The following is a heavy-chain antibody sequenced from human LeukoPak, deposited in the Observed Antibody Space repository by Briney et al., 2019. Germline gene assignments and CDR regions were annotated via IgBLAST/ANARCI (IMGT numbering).Heavy chain of an antibody. CDR1: GASISSYY. D-gene: IGHD5-18*01. Sequence: PSETLSLTCTVSGASISSYYWSWIRQPPGKGLEWIGYIYYSGSTNYNPSLKSRVTISVDTSKNQFSLKLSSVTAADTAVYYCARGTAMSRFDPWGQGTLVTVSS. J-gene: IGHJ5*02. CDR2: IYYSGST. V-gene: IGHV4-59*08. CDR3: ARGTAMSRFDP.